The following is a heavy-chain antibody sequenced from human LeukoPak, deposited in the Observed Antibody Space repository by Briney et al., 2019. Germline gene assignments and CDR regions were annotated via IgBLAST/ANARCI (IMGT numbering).Heavy chain of an antibody. CDR1: GYTFTNYH. CDR3: ARGQNKCLGH. D-gene: IGHD2/OR15-2a*01. V-gene: IGHV1-46*01. J-gene: IGHJ4*02. CDR2: INPSGGGT. Sequence: ASVKVSCKASGYTFTNYHIHWVRQAPGQGLEWMGIINPSGGGTSYTQKFQGRVTMTRDTSTSTVYMELSSLTSEDTAVYYCARGQNKCLGHWGQGTLVTVSS.